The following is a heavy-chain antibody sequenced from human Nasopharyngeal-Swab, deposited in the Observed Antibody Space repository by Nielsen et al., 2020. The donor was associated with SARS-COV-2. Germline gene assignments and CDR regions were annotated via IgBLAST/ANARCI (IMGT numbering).Heavy chain of an antibody. D-gene: IGHD3-3*01. CDR1: GFTFSSYA. CDR2: IYSGGSST. CDR3: AKWSHYDFWSGYSN. Sequence: GSLCLSCATSGFTFSSYAMSWVRQAPGKGREWVSVIYSGGSSTYYADSVKGRFTISRDNSKNTLYLQMNRLRAEDAAVYYCAKWSHYDFWSGYSNWGQGTLVTVSS. J-gene: IGHJ4*02. V-gene: IGHV3-23*03.